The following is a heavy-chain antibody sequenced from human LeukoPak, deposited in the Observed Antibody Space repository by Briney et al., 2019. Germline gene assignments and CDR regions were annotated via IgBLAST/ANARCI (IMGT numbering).Heavy chain of an antibody. CDR3: ARGKYCSVTSCYYWFDP. CDR2: TYYRSKWYS. D-gene: IGHD2-2*01. Sequence: PSETLSLTCAISGDSVSSNSAAWNWIRQSPSRGLEWLGRTYYRSKWYSDYAVSMKGRIAINSDTSNNQFSLQLNSVTPEDTAVYYCARGKYCSVTSCYYWFDPWGQGTLVTVSS. V-gene: IGHV6-1*01. CDR1: GDSVSSNSAA. J-gene: IGHJ5*02.